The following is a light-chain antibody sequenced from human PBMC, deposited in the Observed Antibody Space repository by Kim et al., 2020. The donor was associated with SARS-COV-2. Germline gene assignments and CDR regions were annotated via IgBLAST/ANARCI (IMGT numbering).Light chain of an antibody. V-gene: IGKV3-20*01. J-gene: IGKJ1*01. CDR1: QSVSSNY. CDR2: GAS. Sequence: EIVLTQSPGTLSLSPGERATLSCRASQSVSSNYLAWYQQKPGQAPRLLIYGASSRATGIPDRFSGSGSGTDFTLTISRLEPEDFAVYYCQQYGSSRETFGQGTKVDIK. CDR3: QQYGSSRET.